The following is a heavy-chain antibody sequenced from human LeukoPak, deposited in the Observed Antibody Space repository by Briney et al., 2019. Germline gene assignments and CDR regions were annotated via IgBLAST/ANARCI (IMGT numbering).Heavy chain of an antibody. V-gene: IGHV4-59*01. J-gene: IGHJ6*02. D-gene: IGHD5-18*01. CDR2: IYYSGST. CDR3: ARVPAMGTPYGMDV. Sequence: PSETLSLTCTVSGGSISSYYWSWIRQPPGKGLEWIGYIYYSGSTNYNPSLKSRVTISVDTSKNQFSLKLSSVTAADTAVYYCARVPAMGTPYGMDVWGQGTTVTVSS. CDR1: GGSISSYY.